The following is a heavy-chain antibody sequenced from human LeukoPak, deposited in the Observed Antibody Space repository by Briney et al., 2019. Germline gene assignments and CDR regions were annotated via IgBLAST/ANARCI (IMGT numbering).Heavy chain of an antibody. Sequence: ASVKVSCKASGYTFTSYYMHWVRQAPGQGLEWMGIINPSGGSTSYAQKFQGRVTMTRDTSTSTVYMELSSLRSEDTAVYYCARDWGSSWYSANNWFDPWGQGTLVTVSS. D-gene: IGHD6-13*01. CDR3: ARDWGSSWYSANNWFDP. V-gene: IGHV1-46*01. J-gene: IGHJ5*02. CDR1: GYTFTSYY. CDR2: INPSGGST.